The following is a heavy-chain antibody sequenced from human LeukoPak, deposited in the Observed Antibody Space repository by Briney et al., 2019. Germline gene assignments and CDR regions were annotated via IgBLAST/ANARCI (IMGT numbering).Heavy chain of an antibody. CDR3: ARALAHFDY. V-gene: IGHV1-69*04. Sequence: SVKVSCKASGGTFSSYAISWVRQAPGQGLEWMGRIVPILGIANYAQKFQGRVTITADKSTSTAYMELSSLRSEDTAVYYCARALAHFDYWGQGTLVTVSS. CDR1: GGTFSSYA. CDR2: IVPILGIA. J-gene: IGHJ4*02.